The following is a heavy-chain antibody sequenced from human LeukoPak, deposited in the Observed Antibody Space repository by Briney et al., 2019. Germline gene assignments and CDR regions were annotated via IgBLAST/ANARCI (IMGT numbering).Heavy chain of an antibody. D-gene: IGHD3-22*01. CDR2: ISGGSGST. J-gene: IGHJ4*02. CDR1: GFTFSSYW. Sequence: GGSLRLSCAASGFTFSSYWMSWVRQAPGKGLAWVSTISGGSGSTYCADSVKGRFTISKDNSKNTLYLQMNSLRDEDTAVYYCAKHRFESGGYHSTDWGQGTLVTVSS. V-gene: IGHV3-23*01. CDR3: AKHRFESGGYHSTD.